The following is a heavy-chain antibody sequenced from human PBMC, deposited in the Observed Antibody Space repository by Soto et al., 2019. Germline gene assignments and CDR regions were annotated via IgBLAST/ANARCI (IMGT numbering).Heavy chain of an antibody. D-gene: IGHD2-15*01. V-gene: IGHV4-39*01. CDR3: ARQDIVVVVAATWWFDP. CDR2: IYYSGST. CDR1: GGSISSSSYY. Sequence: QLQLQESGPGLVKPSETLSLTCTVSGGSISSSSYYWGWIRQPPGKGLEWIGSIYYSGSTYYNPSVKSRVTISVDTSKNQFSLKLSSVTAADTAVYYCARQDIVVVVAATWWFDPWGQGTLVTVSS. J-gene: IGHJ5*02.